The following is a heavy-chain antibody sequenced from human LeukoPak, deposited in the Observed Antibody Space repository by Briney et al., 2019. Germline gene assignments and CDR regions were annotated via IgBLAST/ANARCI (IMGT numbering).Heavy chain of an antibody. CDR1: GVSISSYY. V-gene: IGHV4-59*01. D-gene: IGHD2-21*01. J-gene: IGHJ4*02. Sequence: SETLSLTCTVSGVSISSYYWSWVRQPPGKGLEWVGYIYYSGSTNHNPSLKSRVTMSIDTSKRQFSLKLDSVTTADTAGYCCAYIAGLRFDYWGQGGLVTVSS. CDR2: IYYSGST. CDR3: AYIAGLRFDY.